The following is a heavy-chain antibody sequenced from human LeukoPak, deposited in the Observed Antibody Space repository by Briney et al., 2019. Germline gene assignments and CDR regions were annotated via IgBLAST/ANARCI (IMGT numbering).Heavy chain of an antibody. D-gene: IGHD2-2*01. CDR2: IYHSGST. CDR3: ARVDIAVVPSTTFDC. V-gene: IGHV4-38-2*02. CDR1: GYSISSGYY. J-gene: IGHJ4*02. Sequence: SETLSLTCTVSGYSISSGYYWGWIRQPPGKGLEWIGSIYHSGSTYYNPSLKSRVTISVDTSKNQFSLKLSSVTAADTAVYYCARVDIAVVPSTTFDCWGQGTLVTVSS.